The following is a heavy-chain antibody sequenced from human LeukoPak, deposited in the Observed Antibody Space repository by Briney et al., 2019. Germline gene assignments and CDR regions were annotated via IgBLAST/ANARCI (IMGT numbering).Heavy chain of an antibody. J-gene: IGHJ4*02. CDR3: ARGYNWNYQAARGGIDY. V-gene: IGHV5-51*01. CDR1: GYSFTSYW. D-gene: IGHD1-7*01. Sequence: GESLKISCKGSGYSFTSYWIGWVRQMPGKGLEWMGIIYPGDSDTRYSPSFQGQVTISADKSISTAYLQWSSLKASDTAMYYCARGYNWNYQAARGGIDYWGQGTLVTVSS. CDR2: IYPGDSDT.